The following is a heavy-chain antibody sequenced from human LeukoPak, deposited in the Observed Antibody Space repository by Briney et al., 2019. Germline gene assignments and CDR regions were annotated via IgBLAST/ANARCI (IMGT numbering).Heavy chain of an antibody. CDR3: ARVPMYYDSRVTELGHYAFDI. Sequence: PSETLSLTCTVSGGSISSGGYYWSWIRQHPGKGLEWIGYIYYSGSTYYNPSLKSRVTISVDTSKNQFSLKLSSVTAADTAVYYCARVPMYYDSRVTELGHYAFDIWGQGTMVTVSS. CDR1: GGSISSGGYY. V-gene: IGHV4-31*03. D-gene: IGHD3-22*01. CDR2: IYYSGST. J-gene: IGHJ3*02.